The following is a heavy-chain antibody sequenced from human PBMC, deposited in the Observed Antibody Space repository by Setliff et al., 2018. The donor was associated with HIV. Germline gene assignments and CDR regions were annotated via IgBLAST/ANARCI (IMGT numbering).Heavy chain of an antibody. Sequence: GGSLRLSCAASGFAFSDFYMSWIRQAPGKGLEWVSYISGSGSSTNYTDSVRGRFTISRDNAKNSLYLQMSSLRADDAAVYYCARSVGYTFGYWNYWGQGTPVTVSS. V-gene: IGHV3-11*01. CDR2: ISGSGSST. D-gene: IGHD5-18*01. J-gene: IGHJ4*02. CDR3: ARSVGYTFGYWNY. CDR1: GFAFSDFY.